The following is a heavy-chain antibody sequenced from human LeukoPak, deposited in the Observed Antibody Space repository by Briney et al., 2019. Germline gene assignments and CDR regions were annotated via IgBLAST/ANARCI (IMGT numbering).Heavy chain of an antibody. CDR2: IKSKTDGGTT. Sequence: GGSLRLSCAASGFTFSSYSMNWVRQAPGKGLEWVGRIKSKTDGGTTDYAAPVKGRFTISRDDSKNTLYLQMNSLKTEDTAVYYCTTDRNPSLWYGYYYYGMDVWGQGTTVTVSS. CDR1: GFTFSSYS. J-gene: IGHJ6*02. V-gene: IGHV3-15*01. CDR3: TTDRNPSLWYGYYYYGMDV. D-gene: IGHD3-10*01.